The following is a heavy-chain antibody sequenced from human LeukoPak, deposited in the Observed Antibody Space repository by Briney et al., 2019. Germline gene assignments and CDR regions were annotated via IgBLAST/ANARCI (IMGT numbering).Heavy chain of an antibody. Sequence: SVKVSCKASGGTFSSYAISWVRQAPGQGLEWMGRIIPILGIANYAQRFQGRVTITADKSTSTAYMELSSLRSEDTAVYYCARGDYYGSGSYYNEAFDIWGQGTMVTVSS. J-gene: IGHJ3*02. D-gene: IGHD3-10*01. CDR3: ARGDYYGSGSYYNEAFDI. V-gene: IGHV1-69*04. CDR2: IIPILGIA. CDR1: GGTFSSYA.